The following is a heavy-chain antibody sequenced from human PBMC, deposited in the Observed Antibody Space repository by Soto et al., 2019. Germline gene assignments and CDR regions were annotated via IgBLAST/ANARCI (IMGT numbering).Heavy chain of an antibody. CDR1: GFTFSSYG. J-gene: IGHJ4*02. CDR3: AKEGPITNWYFDY. D-gene: IGHD1-1*01. Sequence: QVQLVESGGGVVQPGRSLRLSCAASGFTFSSYGMHWVRRPPGKGLEWVTVISYDGNVAYYADSVKGRFTISRDNSKNTLYLQMNSLRTEDTAMYYCAKEGPITNWYFDYWGQGTLVTVSS. CDR2: ISYDGNVA. V-gene: IGHV3-30*18.